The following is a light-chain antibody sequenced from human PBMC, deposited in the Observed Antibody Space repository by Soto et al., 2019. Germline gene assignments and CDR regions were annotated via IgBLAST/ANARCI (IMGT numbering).Light chain of an antibody. CDR3: QQYGSSLLFT. CDR1: QSVSSSY. V-gene: IGKV3-20*01. CDR2: GAS. J-gene: IGKJ3*01. Sequence: EIVLTQSPGTLSLSPGERATLSCRASQSVSSSYLAWYQQKPGQAPRLLIYGASSRATGIPDRFSGSGSGTDFTLTISRLEPEDCAVYYCQQYGSSLLFTFGPGTIVDIK.